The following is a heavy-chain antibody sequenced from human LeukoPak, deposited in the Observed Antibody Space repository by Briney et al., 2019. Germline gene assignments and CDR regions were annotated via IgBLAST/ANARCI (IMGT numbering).Heavy chain of an antibody. CDR2: INPNSGGT. J-gene: IGHJ4*02. D-gene: IGHD6-13*01. V-gene: IGHV1-2*02. Sequence: ASVKVSCKASGHTFTGYYMHWVRQAPGQGLEWMGWINPNSGGTNYAQKFQGRVTMTRDTSISTAYMELSRLRSDDTAVYYCARDPGYSSSFDYWGQGTLVTVSS. CDR1: GHTFTGYY. CDR3: ARDPGYSSSFDY.